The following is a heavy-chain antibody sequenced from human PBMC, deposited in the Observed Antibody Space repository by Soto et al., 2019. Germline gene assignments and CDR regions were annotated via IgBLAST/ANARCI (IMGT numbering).Heavy chain of an antibody. J-gene: IGHJ5*02. V-gene: IGHV1-69*13. CDR1: GGTFSSYA. CDR3: ARGRRGSYYDFWSGYYNWFDP. Sequence: SVKVSCKASGGTFSSYAISWVRQAPGQGLEWMGGIIPIFGTANYAQKFQGRVTITADESTSTAYMELSSLRSEDTAVYYCARGRRGSYYDFWSGYYNWFDPWGQGTLVTV. D-gene: IGHD3-3*01. CDR2: IIPIFGTA.